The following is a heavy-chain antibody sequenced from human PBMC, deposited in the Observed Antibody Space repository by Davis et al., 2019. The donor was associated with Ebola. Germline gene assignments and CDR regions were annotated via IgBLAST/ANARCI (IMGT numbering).Heavy chain of an antibody. CDR1: EFTFSGYA. V-gene: IGHV3-23*01. CDR3: AKAPVRFLEWFTTDY. D-gene: IGHD3-3*01. J-gene: IGHJ4*02. Sequence: GSLRLSCAASEFTFSGYAMSWVRQAPGKGLEWVSAISGSGGSTYYAGSVKGRFTISRDNSRNTLYLQMNSLRAEDTAVYYCAKAPVRFLEWFTTDYWGKATLVTVSS. CDR2: ISGSGGST.